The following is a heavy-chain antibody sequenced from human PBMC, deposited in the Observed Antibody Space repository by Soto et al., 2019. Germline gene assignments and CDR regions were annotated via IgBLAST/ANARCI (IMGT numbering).Heavy chain of an antibody. V-gene: IGHV3-11*01. D-gene: IGHD2-8*01. CDR3: ASGTNGAFFGY. J-gene: IGHJ4*02. Sequence: QVQLVESGGGLVKPGGSLRLSCAASGFTFSNYYMSWIRQAPGKGLEWVSYISSRASTIFYADSVKGRFTVSRDNVKNSLYLQMNSLRAEDTAVYYCASGTNGAFFGYWGQGILVAVSS. CDR2: ISSRASTI. CDR1: GFTFSNYY.